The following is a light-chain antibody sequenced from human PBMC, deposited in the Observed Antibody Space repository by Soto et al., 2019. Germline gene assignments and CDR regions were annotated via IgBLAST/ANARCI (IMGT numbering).Light chain of an antibody. CDR1: QGISIY. CDR2: GAS. V-gene: IGKV1-27*01. Sequence: DIHMTQSPSSLSASLGDRVTITFRASQGISIYLAWYQQTPGKVPKHLIYGASKLQSGVPSRFSGGGSGTNFTLTIGSLQPEDVGTYYCQNYNRAPITFGQGTKVDIK. J-gene: IGKJ1*01. CDR3: QNYNRAPIT.